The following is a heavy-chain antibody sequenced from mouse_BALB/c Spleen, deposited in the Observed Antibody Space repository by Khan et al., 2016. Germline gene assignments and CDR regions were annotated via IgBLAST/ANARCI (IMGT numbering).Heavy chain of an antibody. Sequence: QVQLQQSGAELAKPGASVKMSCKASDYTFTTYWMHWVKQRPGQGLEWIGYINPSTGSTEYNQRFKDKATLTADKSSSTAYMQLSSLTSEDSAVYYCAREGGYYHGRSWYFDVWGARTTVTFSS. CDR3: AREGGYYHGRSWYFDV. CDR1: DYTFTTYW. D-gene: IGHD1-1*01. J-gene: IGHJ1*01. CDR2: INPSTGST. V-gene: IGHV1-7*01.